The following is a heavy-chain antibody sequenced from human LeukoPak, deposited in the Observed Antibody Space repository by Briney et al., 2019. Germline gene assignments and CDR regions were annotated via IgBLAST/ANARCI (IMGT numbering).Heavy chain of an antibody. Sequence: GASVKVSCKASGYTFTSHWMHWVRQPPGQGLEWMGIINPSDGSTSYSQKFQGRVTMTRDMSTSTVYMELSSLRSEDTAVYYCARAGPPIITVAGTTNFDYWGQGTLVTVSS. CDR2: INPSDGST. J-gene: IGHJ4*02. V-gene: IGHV1-46*01. D-gene: IGHD6-19*01. CDR3: ARAGPPIITVAGTTNFDY. CDR1: GYTFTSHW.